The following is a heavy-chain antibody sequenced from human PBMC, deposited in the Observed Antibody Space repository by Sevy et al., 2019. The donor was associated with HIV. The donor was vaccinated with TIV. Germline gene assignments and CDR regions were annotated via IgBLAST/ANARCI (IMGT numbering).Heavy chain of an antibody. D-gene: IGHD5-18*01. Sequence: GGSLRLSCAASGFTFSSYVMSWVRQAPGKGLEWVSDISGSGGSTYYADSVKGRFTISRDNSKNTLYLQMNSLRAEDTAVYYCAKADTAMGGAWDYWGQGTLVTVSS. CDR3: AKADTAMGGAWDY. J-gene: IGHJ4*02. CDR1: GFTFSSYV. V-gene: IGHV3-23*01. CDR2: ISGSGGST.